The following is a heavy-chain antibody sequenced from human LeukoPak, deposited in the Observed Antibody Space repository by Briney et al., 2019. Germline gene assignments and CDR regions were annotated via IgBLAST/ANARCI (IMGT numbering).Heavy chain of an antibody. J-gene: IGHJ4*02. Sequence: LTGGYLRLSCAASGFTFSTYAMTSVRQSPGRGLEWVPGISGSDGSTFYADSVKGRFTISRDNSKNTLFLQMNSLRAEDTAVYYCAKGRIVVPINYFDNWGQGTLVTVSS. V-gene: IGHV3-23*01. CDR2: ISGSDGST. CDR3: AKGRIVVPINYFDN. CDR1: GFTFSTYA. D-gene: IGHD2-2*01.